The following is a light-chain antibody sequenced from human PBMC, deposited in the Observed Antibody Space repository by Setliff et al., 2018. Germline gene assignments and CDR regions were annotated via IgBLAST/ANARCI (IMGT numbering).Light chain of an antibody. V-gene: IGLV1-40*01. CDR2: GSN. CDR1: TSNIGAGYD. Sequence: QSVLTQPPSVSGAPGQGVTISCTGTTSNIGAGYDVHWYQQLPGVAPKLLIFGSNNRPSGVPDRFSGSKSGNTASLTISGLQAEDEADYFCSSYKNTNKNVFGTGTKVTVL. CDR3: SSYKNTNKNV. J-gene: IGLJ1*01.